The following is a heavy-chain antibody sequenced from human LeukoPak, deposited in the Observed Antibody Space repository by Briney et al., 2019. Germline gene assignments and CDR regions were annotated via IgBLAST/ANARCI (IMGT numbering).Heavy chain of an antibody. D-gene: IGHD6-19*01. CDR3: ARLNSGWYVFDY. Sequence: SETLSLTCTVSGGSISSSSYYWGWIRQPPGKGLECIGSIYYSGSTYYNPSLKSRVTISVDTSKNQFSLKLSSVTAADTAVYYCARLNSGWYVFDYWGQGTLVTVSS. J-gene: IGHJ4*02. CDR1: GGSISSSSYY. V-gene: IGHV4-39*01. CDR2: IYYSGST.